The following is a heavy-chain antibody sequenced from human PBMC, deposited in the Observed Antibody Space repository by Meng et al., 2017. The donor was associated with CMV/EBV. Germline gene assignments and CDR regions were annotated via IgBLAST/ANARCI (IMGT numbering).Heavy chain of an antibody. V-gene: IGHV1-69*12. CDR2: IIPIFGTA. D-gene: IGHD3-10*01. J-gene: IGHJ5*02. Sequence: QVQLVHSGGVVKTPGSSVKVSCKAAGGTFSSYAISWVRQAPGQGLEWMGGIIPIFGTANYAQKFQGRVTITADESTSTAYMELSSLRSEDTAVYYCARRGSYYGSGSYYNWFDPWGQGTLVTVSS. CDR3: ARRGSYYGSGSYYNWFDP. CDR1: GGTFSSYA.